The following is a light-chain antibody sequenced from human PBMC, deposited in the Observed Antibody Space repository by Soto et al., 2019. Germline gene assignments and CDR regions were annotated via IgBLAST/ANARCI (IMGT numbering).Light chain of an antibody. J-gene: IGLJ1*01. CDR3: CSYAGSSTFV. V-gene: IGLV2-23*01. CDR2: EGS. Sequence: QSVLAEPACVSWSPGQSITISCTGTSSDVGSYNLVSWYQQHPGKAPKLMIYEGSKRPSGVSNRFSGSKSGNTASLTISGLQAEDEADYYCCSYAGSSTFVLGTGTKVTVL. CDR1: SSDVGSYNL.